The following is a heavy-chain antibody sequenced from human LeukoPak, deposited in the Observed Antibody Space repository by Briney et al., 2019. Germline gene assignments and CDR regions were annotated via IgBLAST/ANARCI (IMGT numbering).Heavy chain of an antibody. CDR1: GGSISSYY. CDR3: ARSHYYYDSSGYYDFDY. V-gene: IGHV4-59*08. Sequence: SETLSLTCTVSGGSISSYYWSWIRQPPGKGLEWIGYIYYSGSTNYNPSLKSRVTISVDTSKKQFSRKLSSVTAADTAVYHCARSHYYYDSSGYYDFDYWGQGTLVTVSS. J-gene: IGHJ4*02. D-gene: IGHD3-22*01. CDR2: IYYSGST.